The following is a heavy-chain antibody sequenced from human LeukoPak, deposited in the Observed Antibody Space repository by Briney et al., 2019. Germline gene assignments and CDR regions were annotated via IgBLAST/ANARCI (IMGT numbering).Heavy chain of an antibody. CDR3: ARDRPRVLAYCGGDCYSPYYFDY. J-gene: IGHJ4*02. V-gene: IGHV3-7*01. CDR2: IKQDGSEK. D-gene: IGHD2-21*02. CDR1: GFTFSSYW. Sequence: GGSLRLSCAASGFTFSSYWMSWVRQAPGRGLEWVANIKQDGSEKYYVDSVKGRFTISRDNAKNSLYLQMNSLRAEDTAVYYCARDRPRVLAYCGGDCYSPYYFDYWGQGTLATVSS.